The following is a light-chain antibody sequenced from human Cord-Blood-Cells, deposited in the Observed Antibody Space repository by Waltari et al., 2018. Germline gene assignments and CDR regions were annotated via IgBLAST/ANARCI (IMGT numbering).Light chain of an antibody. CDR1: QSVSSY. CDR3: QQRSNWPPGGT. CDR2: DAS. J-gene: IGKJ3*01. V-gene: IGKV3-11*01. Sequence: ETVLPQSPATLSLSPGERATLPCRASQSVSSYLAWYQQKPGQAPRLLIYDASNRATGIPARFSGSGSGTDFTLTISSLEPEDFAVYYCQQRSNWPPGGTFGPGTKVDIK.